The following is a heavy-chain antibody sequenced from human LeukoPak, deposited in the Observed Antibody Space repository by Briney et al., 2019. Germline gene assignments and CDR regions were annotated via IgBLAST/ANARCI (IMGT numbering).Heavy chain of an antibody. V-gene: IGHV4-30-2*01. Sequence: SETLSLTCAVSGGSISSGGYSWSWNRQPPGKGLEWIGYIYHSGSTYYNPSLKSRVTISVDRSKNQFSLKLSSVTAADTAVYYCARAVHSRTDWFDPWGQGTLVTVSS. CDR3: ARAVHSRTDWFDP. D-gene: IGHD6-13*01. J-gene: IGHJ5*02. CDR1: GGSISSGGYS. CDR2: IYHSGST.